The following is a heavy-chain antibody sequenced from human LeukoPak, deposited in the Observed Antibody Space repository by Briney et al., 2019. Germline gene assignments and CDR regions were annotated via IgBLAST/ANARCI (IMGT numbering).Heavy chain of an antibody. J-gene: IGHJ5*02. V-gene: IGHV1-46*01. D-gene: IGHD6-19*01. CDR2: LNPSGGSS. CDR3: ARYFSSGWSRWFDP. CDR1: GYTVTSYY. Sequence: ASVKVSCKASGYTVTSYYMHWVRQAPGQGLEWMAILNPSGGSSSYAQKLQGRVTMTTDTSTSTAYMELRSLRSDDTAVYYCARYFSSGWSRWFDPWGQGTLVTVSS.